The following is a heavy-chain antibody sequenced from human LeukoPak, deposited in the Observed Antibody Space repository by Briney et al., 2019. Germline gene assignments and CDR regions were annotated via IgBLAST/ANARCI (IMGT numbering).Heavy chain of an antibody. CDR3: ASAPAYESSGYYPWYFDY. J-gene: IGHJ4*02. D-gene: IGHD3-22*01. CDR1: GFIFSGSD. CDR2: ISSSSSYI. Sequence: PGGSLRLSCAASGFIFSGSDIHWVRQASGKGLEWVSSISSSSSYIYYADSVKGRFTISRDNAKNSLYLQMNSLRAEDTAVYYCASAPAYESSGYYPWYFDYWGRGTLVTVSS. V-gene: IGHV3-21*06.